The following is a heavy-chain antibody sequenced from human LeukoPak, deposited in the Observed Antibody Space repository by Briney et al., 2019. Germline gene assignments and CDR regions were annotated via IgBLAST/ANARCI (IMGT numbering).Heavy chain of an antibody. D-gene: IGHD3-10*01. Sequence: GRSLRLSCAASGFTFSSYAMHWVRQAPGKGLDWVAVISYDGSNKYYADSVKGRFTISRDNSKNTLYLQMNSLRAEETAVYYCARDYYGSGSYDYWGQGTLVTVSS. CDR1: GFTFSSYA. CDR3: ARDYYGSGSYDY. CDR2: ISYDGSNK. J-gene: IGHJ4*02. V-gene: IGHV3-30-3*01.